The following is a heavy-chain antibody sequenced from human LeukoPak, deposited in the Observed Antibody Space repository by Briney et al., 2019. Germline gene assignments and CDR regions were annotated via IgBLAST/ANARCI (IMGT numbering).Heavy chain of an antibody. J-gene: IGHJ4*02. D-gene: IGHD6-19*01. V-gene: IGHV3-30*02. CDR3: AKDGMRYSSGWFNRDY. CDR2: IRYDGSNK. CDR1: GFTFSSYG. Sequence: GGSLRLSCAASGFTFSSYGMHWVRQAPGKGLEWVAFIRYDGSNKYYADSVKGRFTISRDNSKNTLYLQMNSLRAEDTAVYYCAKDGMRYSSGWFNRDYWGQGTLVTVSS.